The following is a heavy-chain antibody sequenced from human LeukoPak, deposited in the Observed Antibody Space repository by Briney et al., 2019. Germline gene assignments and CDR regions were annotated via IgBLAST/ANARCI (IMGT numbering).Heavy chain of an antibody. CDR2: IYYSGSP. Sequence: PPETLSLTCTFSVCSISSGGDYWSWIAQHPGNCLEWVGYIYYSGSPYYNPSLKSLFTISVDTSKNQFSLKLSSVTATGTGVYYCGRAFPYYYDSSGYPYWYFDLWGRGTLVTVSS. J-gene: IGHJ2*01. CDR3: GRAFPYYYDSSGYPYWYFDL. D-gene: IGHD3-22*01. CDR1: VCSISSGGDY. V-gene: IGHV4-31*01.